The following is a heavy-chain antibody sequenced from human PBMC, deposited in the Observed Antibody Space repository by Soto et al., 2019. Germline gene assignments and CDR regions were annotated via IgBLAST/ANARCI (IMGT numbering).Heavy chain of an antibody. V-gene: IGHV4-31*03. CDR1: GGSISSGGYY. J-gene: IGHJ6*02. CDR2: IYYSGST. D-gene: IGHD7-27*01. CDR3: ARDRSNAPFDYGMDV. Sequence: KPSETLSLTCTVSGGSISSGGYYWSWIRQHPGKGLEWIGYIYYSGSTYYNPSLKSRVTISVDTSKNQFSLKLSSVTAADTAVYYCARDRSNAPFDYGMDVWGQGTTVTVSS.